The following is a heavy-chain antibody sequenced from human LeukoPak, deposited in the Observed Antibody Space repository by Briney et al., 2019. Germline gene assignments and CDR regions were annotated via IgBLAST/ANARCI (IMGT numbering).Heavy chain of an antibody. J-gene: IGHJ4*02. CDR1: GFTFWSYG. CDR2: ISYGGSNK. Sequence: GRSLRLSCAASGFTFWSYGMHWVRQAPGEGLEWVAVISYGGSNKKFADSVKGRFTISRDNSKNTLYLQMNSLRAKDTAVYYCAKARITMVRGLDYWGQGTLVTVSS. D-gene: IGHD3-10*01. V-gene: IGHV3-30*18. CDR3: AKARITMVRGLDY.